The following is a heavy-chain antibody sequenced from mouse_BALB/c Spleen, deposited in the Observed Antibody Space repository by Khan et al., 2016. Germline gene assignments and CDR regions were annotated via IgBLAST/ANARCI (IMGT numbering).Heavy chain of an antibody. CDR2: IYPGSGDT. Sequence: QVRLQQSGPELVKPGASVKMSCKASGYTFTDYVINWVKQRTGQGLEWIGVIYPGSGDTYYNEKFKGKATLTADKSSNTAYMQLSSLTSEDSAVYSCARAYAQRDYFDYWGQGTTLTVSS. J-gene: IGHJ2*01. V-gene: IGHV1-81*01. D-gene: IGHD1-1*02. CDR3: ARAYAQRDYFDY. CDR1: GYTFTDYV.